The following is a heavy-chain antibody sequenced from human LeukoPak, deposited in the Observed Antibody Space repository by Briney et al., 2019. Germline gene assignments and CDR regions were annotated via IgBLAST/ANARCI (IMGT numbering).Heavy chain of an antibody. CDR2: ISAYNGNT. J-gene: IGHJ6*02. CDR1: GYPFTSYG. Sequence: ASVKVSCKASGYPFTSYGISWVRPAPGQGLGWMGWISAYNGNTNYAQKLQGRVTMTTDTSTSTAYMELRSLRSDDTAVYYCASTRGYSSSSGYYYYGMDVWGQGTTVTVSS. V-gene: IGHV1-18*01. D-gene: IGHD6-6*01. CDR3: ASTRGYSSSSGYYYYGMDV.